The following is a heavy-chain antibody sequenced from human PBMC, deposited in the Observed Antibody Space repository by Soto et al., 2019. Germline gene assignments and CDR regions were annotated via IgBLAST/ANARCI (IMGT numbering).Heavy chain of an antibody. CDR1: GGSFSGYY. J-gene: IGHJ5*02. CDR2: INHSGST. Sequence: SETLSLTCAVYGGSFSGYYWSWIRQPPGKGLEWIGEINHSGSTNYNPSLKSRVTISVDTSKNQFSLKLSSVAAADTAVYYCARWAVTKVNWFDPWGQGTLVTVSS. D-gene: IGHD4-17*01. V-gene: IGHV4-34*01. CDR3: ARWAVTKVNWFDP.